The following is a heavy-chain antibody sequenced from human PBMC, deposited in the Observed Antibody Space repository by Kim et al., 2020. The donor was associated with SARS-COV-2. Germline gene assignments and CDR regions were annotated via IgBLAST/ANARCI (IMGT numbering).Heavy chain of an antibody. CDR2: ITKSSATI. D-gene: IGHD3-16*01. Sequence: GGSLRLSCATSGFTFSAYDMNWVRQAPGKGLEWLSLITKSSATIYYADSVQGRFTISRDNAKNSLYLQMNSLRDEDTALYYCVRDRMGGAFDIWGQGTMVTVSS. V-gene: IGHV3-48*02. J-gene: IGHJ3*02. CDR3: VRDRMGGAFDI. CDR1: GFTFSAYD.